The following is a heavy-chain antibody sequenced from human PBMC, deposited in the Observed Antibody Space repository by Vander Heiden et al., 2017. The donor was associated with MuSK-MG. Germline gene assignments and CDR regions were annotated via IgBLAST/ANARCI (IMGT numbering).Heavy chain of an antibody. CDR3: ARGRGLHIVVVTANDY. V-gene: IGHV3-21*01. D-gene: IGHD2-21*02. J-gene: IGHJ4*02. CDR1: GFTFSSYS. Sequence: EVQLVESGGGLVKPGGSLRLSCAASGFTFSSYSMNWVRQAPGKGLEWVSSISSSSSYIYYADSVKGRFTISRDNAKNSLYLQMNSLRAEDTAVYYCARGRGLHIVVVTANDYWGQGTLVTVSS. CDR2: ISSSSSYI.